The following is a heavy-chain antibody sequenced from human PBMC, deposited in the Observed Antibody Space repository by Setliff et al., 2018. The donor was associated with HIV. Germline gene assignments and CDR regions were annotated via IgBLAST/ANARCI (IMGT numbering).Heavy chain of an antibody. J-gene: IGHJ4*02. Sequence: SVTVSCKASGGTFTSSAISWVRQARGQGLEWMGAIIPHFDAPQYAQKFQGRVTITADQSTSTAYMELSGLTSEDTAGYYCASPRLDWSFSHFDYWGQGTPVTVSS. CDR1: GGTFTSSA. D-gene: IGHD3-9*01. CDR2: IIPHFDAP. CDR3: ASPRLDWSFSHFDY. V-gene: IGHV1-69*13.